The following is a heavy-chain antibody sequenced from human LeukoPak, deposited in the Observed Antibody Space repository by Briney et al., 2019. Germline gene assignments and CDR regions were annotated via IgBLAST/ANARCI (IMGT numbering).Heavy chain of an antibody. V-gene: IGHV3-30*02. CDR2: IRYDGSRK. D-gene: IGHD3-3*01. CDR1: GFTFNNYG. Sequence: PGGSLRLSCAASGFTFNNYGMHWVRQAPGKGLEWVAFIRYDGSRKYSADSVKGRFTISRDNSKNTLYLQMSSLRAEGTAVYYCAKDSPYRDDFWTTPLDYWGQGTLVTVSS. J-gene: IGHJ4*02. CDR3: AKDSPYRDDFWTTPLDY.